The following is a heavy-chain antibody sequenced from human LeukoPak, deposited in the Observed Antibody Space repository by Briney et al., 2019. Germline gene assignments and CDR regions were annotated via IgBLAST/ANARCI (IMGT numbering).Heavy chain of an antibody. CDR3: AKGGPFSTSSQKYFDP. Sequence: GGSLGLSCAASGFSFSSYGMTWVRQAPGKGLEWVSSISGSGGEIHYADSVKGRFTISRDNSKNTVYLQMNSLRDEDTAVFYCAKGGPFSTSSQKYFDPWGQGSLVIVSS. D-gene: IGHD6-6*01. J-gene: IGHJ5*02. V-gene: IGHV3-23*01. CDR2: ISGSGGEI. CDR1: GFSFSSYG.